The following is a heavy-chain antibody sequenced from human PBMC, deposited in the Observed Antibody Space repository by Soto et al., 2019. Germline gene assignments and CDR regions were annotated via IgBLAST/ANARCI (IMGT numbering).Heavy chain of an antibody. CDR2: INVYNGTT. J-gene: IGHJ5*02. V-gene: IGHV1-18*01. CDR1: GYTFTNYG. Sequence: ASVKVSCKASGYTFTNYGISWVRQAPGQGLEWMGWINVYNGTTKYAQKLQGRVTITTDTSTSTAYMELSSLRSENTAVYYCARDGRWELHNWFDPWGQGTLVTVPQ. CDR3: ARDGRWELHNWFDP. D-gene: IGHD1-26*01.